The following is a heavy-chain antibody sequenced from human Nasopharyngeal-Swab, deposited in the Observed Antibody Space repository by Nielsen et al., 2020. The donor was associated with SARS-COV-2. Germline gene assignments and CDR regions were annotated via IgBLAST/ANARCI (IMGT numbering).Heavy chain of an antibody. D-gene: IGHD2-8*02. Sequence: WIRQPPGKGLEWIGYIYYSGSTNYNPSLKSRVTISVGTSKNQFSLKLSSVTAADTAVYYCARRGTGGKKGAFDIWGQRTMVTVSS. CDR3: ARRGTGGKKGAFDI. V-gene: IGHV4-59*08. J-gene: IGHJ3*02. CDR2: IYYSGST.